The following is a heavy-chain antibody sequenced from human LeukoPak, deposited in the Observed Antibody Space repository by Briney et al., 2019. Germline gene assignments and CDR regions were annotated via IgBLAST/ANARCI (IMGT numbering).Heavy chain of an antibody. D-gene: IGHD3-10*01. CDR2: IHTAGDT. J-gene: IGHJ3*02. CDR1: GFTFSSYD. V-gene: IGHV3-13*01. Sequence: GGSLRLSCAASGFTFSSYDMHCVRHARGKGLECVSAIHTAGDTYYPGSVKGRFTISRENAKNSLYLQMNSLRAGDTAVYYCARGPRAPSPSSGFGEFDDAFDSWGQGTMVTVS. CDR3: ARGPRAPSPSSGFGEFDDAFDS.